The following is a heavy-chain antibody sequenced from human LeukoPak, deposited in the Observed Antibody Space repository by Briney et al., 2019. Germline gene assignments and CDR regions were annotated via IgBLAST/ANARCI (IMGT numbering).Heavy chain of an antibody. D-gene: IGHD2-21*01. J-gene: IGHJ4*02. V-gene: IGHV3-43*02. CDR3: AKVGFGWLFRGFFDH. CDR1: GFTFDDYA. Sequence: PGGSLRLSCAASGFTFDDYAMHWVRQRPGRGLEWVSLISADGVNTYYADSVRGRFTVSRDNSKNSLSLQMNSLTTEDTAVYYCAKVGFGWLFRGFFDHWGQGTLVPVSS. CDR2: ISADGVNT.